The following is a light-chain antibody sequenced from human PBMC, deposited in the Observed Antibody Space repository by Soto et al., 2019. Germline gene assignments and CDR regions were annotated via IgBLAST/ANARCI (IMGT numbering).Light chain of an antibody. CDR3: QQYNSWPRT. V-gene: IGKV3-15*01. Sequence: EIVMTQSPATLSVSPGERATLSCRASQSVSTNLAWYQHKAGQVPRLLIHGTSTRATGIPARFSGSGSGTEFNLTISRLQYEDFAVLYCQQYNSWPRTFGQGTKLEIK. CDR1: QSVSTN. CDR2: GTS. J-gene: IGKJ2*01.